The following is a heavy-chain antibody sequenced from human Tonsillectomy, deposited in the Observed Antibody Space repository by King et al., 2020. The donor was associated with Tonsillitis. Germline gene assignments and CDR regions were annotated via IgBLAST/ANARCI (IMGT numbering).Heavy chain of an antibody. D-gene: IGHD6-6*01. CDR2: ISSSSTI. J-gene: IGHJ6*02. CDR1: GFTFSSYS. V-gene: IGHV3-48*01. CDR3: ARDLDYRSSHHYYYYGMDV. Sequence: VQLVQSGGGLVQPGGSLRLSCAASGFTFSSYSMNWVRQAPGKGLEWVSYISSSSTIYYADSVKGRFTISRDNAKNSLYLQMNSLRAEDTAVYYCARDLDYRSSHHYYYYGMDVWGQGTTVTVSS.